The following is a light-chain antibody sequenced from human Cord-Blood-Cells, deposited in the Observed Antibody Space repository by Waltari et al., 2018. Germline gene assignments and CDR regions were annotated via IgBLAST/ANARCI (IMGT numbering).Light chain of an antibody. CDR3: QQSYSTPFT. V-gene: IGKV1-39*01. CDR1: QNISSY. CDR2: AAS. Sequence: DIQMTQSPSSLSASVGDRVTITCRASQNISSYLNWYQQKPGKAPKLLIYAASSLQSGVPSRFSGSGSGTDFTLTISSLQPEYFATYYCQQSYSTPFTFGPGTKVDIK. J-gene: IGKJ3*01.